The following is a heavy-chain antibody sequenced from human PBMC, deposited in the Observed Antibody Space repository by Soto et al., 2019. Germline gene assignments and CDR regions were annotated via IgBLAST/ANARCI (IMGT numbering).Heavy chain of an antibody. CDR2: IIPIFGTG. Sequence: QVQLVQSGAEVKKPGSSVRGSCKASGGTFSSYAISWVRQAPGQGLEWMGGIIPIFGTGNYAQKLQGRVTMTADESTGTAYMELSSLRSEDTAVYYCARDRIAGSKYYYGMDVWGQGTTVTVSS. CDR3: ARDRIAGSKYYYGMDV. J-gene: IGHJ6*02. CDR1: GGTFSSYA. D-gene: IGHD6-13*01. V-gene: IGHV1-69*01.